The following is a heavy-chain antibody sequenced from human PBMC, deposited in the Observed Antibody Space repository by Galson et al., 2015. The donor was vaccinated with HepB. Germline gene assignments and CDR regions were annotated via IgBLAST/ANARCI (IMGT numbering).Heavy chain of an antibody. Sequence: SVKVSCKASGYTFTSYGISWVLQAPGQGLEWMGWISAYNGNTNYAQKLQGRVTMTTDTSTSTAYMELRSLRSDDTAVYYCARDLGGYYYDSSGYYPAPFDYWGQGTTVTVSS. J-gene: IGHJ4*03. V-gene: IGHV1-18*04. CDR1: GYTFTSYG. CDR2: ISAYNGNT. CDR3: ARDLGGYYYDSSGYYPAPFDY. D-gene: IGHD3-22*01.